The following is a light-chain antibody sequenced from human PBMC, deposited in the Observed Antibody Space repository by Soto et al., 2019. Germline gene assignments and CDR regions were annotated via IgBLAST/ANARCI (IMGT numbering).Light chain of an antibody. V-gene: IGKV3-20*01. J-gene: IGKJ5*01. CDR2: GAS. Sequence: EIVMTQSPATLSVSPGERATLSCRASQSVSRYLAWYQQKPGQAPRLLIYGASSRATGIPDRFSGSGSGTDFTLTISRLEPEDFAVYYCQQYGSSPGTFGQGTRLE. CDR3: QQYGSSPGT. CDR1: QSVSRY.